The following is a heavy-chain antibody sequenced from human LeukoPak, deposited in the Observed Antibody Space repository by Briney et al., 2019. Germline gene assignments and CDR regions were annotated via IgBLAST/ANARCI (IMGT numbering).Heavy chain of an antibody. D-gene: IGHD5-12*01. CDR3: AGLGYSGYGPRSRFDN. Sequence: SVKVSCKASGGTFGNNAISWVRQAPGQGLEWMGGIIPRFTPNYAQHFQGRVTITTDEATTTAYLELSNLRSDDTAVYYCAGLGYSGYGPRSRFDNWGQGTLITVST. CDR1: GGTFGNNA. J-gene: IGHJ4*02. V-gene: IGHV1-69*05. CDR2: IIPRFTP.